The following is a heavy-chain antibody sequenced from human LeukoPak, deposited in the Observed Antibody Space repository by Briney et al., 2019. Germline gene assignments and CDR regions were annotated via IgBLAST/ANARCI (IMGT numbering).Heavy chain of an antibody. V-gene: IGHV4-30-4*01. D-gene: IGHD3-10*01. CDR3: ASTNYGSGSYYIIPRFDY. CDR1: GGSISSGDYC. Sequence: SETLSLTCTVSGGSISSGDYCWSRLRQPPGRGREWIGYICYSGITYYNPSLKSRVTISVDTSKNQFCLQRSCVTAAETAVYYCASTNYGSGSYYIIPRFDYWGQGTLVTVSS. CDR2: ICYSGIT. J-gene: IGHJ4*01.